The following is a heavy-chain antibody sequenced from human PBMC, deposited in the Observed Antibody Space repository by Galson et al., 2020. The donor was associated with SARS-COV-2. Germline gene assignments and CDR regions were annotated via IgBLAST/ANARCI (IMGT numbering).Heavy chain of an antibody. D-gene: IGHD5-12*01. J-gene: IGHJ5*02. CDR3: AKDVAMGRSNWFDP. Sequence: GGSLRLSCAASGFTFSSYGMHWVRQAPGKGLEWVAVISYDGSNKYYADSVKGRFTISRDNSKNTLYLQMNSLRAEDTAVYYCAKDVAMGRSNWFDPWCQGTLVTVSS. CDR2: ISYDGSNK. CDR1: GFTFSSYG. V-gene: IGHV3-30*18.